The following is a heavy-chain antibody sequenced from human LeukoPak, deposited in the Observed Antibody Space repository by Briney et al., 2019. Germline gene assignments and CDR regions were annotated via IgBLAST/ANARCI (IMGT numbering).Heavy chain of an antibody. D-gene: IGHD3-10*01. Sequence: PGGSLRLSCAASGFTFSSYSMNWVRQAPGKGLEWIGEINHSGSTNYNPSLKSRVTLSVDTSKNQFSLKLSSVTAADTAVYYCARGGYYGSGNDFRFDPWGQGTLVTVSS. CDR1: GFTFSSYS. J-gene: IGHJ5*02. CDR2: INHSGST. V-gene: IGHV4-34*01. CDR3: ARGGYYGSGNDFRFDP.